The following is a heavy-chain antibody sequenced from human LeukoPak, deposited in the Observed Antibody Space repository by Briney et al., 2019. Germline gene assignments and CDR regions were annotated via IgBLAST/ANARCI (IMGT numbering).Heavy chain of an antibody. Sequence: SETLSLTCTVSGGSISSYYWSWIRQPAGKGLEWIGRIYTSGSTNYNPSLKSRVTMSVDTSKNQFSLKLSSVTAADTAVYYCARHAGSSGYYWDAFDIWGQGTMVTVSS. D-gene: IGHD3-22*01. V-gene: IGHV4-4*07. CDR1: GGSISSYY. CDR3: ARHAGSSGYYWDAFDI. J-gene: IGHJ3*02. CDR2: IYTSGST.